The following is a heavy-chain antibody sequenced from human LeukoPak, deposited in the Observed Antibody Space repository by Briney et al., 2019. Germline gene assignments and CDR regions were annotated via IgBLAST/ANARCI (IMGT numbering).Heavy chain of an antibody. Sequence: PGGSLRLSCAASGFTLSSYSMNWVRQAPGKGLEWVSYISSSSSTIYYADFVRRRFTLSRDNAKNSLYLQMNSLRAEGTAVYYCARVVAGTMIVVVIIIAREYYYTDVWGKGTTVTVSS. J-gene: IGHJ6*03. CDR3: ARVVAGTMIVVVIIIAREYYYTDV. V-gene: IGHV3-48*04. CDR1: GFTLSSYS. CDR2: ISSSSSTI. D-gene: IGHD3-22*01.